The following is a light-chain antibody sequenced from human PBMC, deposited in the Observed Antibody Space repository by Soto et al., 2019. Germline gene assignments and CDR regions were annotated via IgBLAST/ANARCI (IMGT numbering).Light chain of an antibody. V-gene: IGKV1-5*03. J-gene: IGKJ1*01. CDR1: QSISSW. Sequence: DIQMTQSPSTLSASVGDRVTITCRASQSISSWLAWYQRKPGKAPKLLIYKASSLESGVPSRFSGSGSGTEFTLTISSLQPDDFATYYCQQSWTFGQGTKVEIK. CDR2: KAS. CDR3: QQSWT.